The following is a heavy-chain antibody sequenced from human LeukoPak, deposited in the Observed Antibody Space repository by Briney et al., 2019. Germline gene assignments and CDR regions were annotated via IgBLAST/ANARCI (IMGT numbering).Heavy chain of an antibody. J-gene: IGHJ6*04. CDR1: GFTFSSYE. Sequence: PGGSLILSCAASGFTFSSYEMNWVRQAPGKGLEWVSYISSSGSTIYYADFVKGRFTISRDNAKNSLYLQMNSLRAEDTAVYYCAELGITMIGGVWGKGTTVTISS. CDR2: ISSSGSTI. V-gene: IGHV3-48*03. CDR3: AELGITMIGGV. D-gene: IGHD3-10*02.